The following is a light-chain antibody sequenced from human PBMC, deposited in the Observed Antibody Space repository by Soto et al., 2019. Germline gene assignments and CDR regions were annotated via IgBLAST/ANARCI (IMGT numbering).Light chain of an antibody. CDR3: QQYGSSPD. V-gene: IGKV3-20*01. J-gene: IGKJ4*01. CDR2: GAS. Sequence: EIVLTQSPGTLSLTPGERATLSCRASQSVSSSYLAWYQQKPGQAPRLHIYGASSRATGIPDRFSGSGSGTDFTLTISRLEPEDFAVYYCQQYGSSPDFGGGTKVEIK. CDR1: QSVSSSY.